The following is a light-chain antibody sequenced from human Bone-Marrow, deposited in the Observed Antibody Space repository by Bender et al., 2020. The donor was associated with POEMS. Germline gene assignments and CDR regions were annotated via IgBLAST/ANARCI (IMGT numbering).Light chain of an antibody. V-gene: IGLV2-23*02. CDR2: EVT. J-gene: IGLJ3*02. CDR3: SSYANDTLK. CDR1: SSDVGGYDL. Sequence: QSALTQPASVSGSPGQSITISCTGTSSDVGGYDLVSWYQQHPGKVPKLLISEVTKRPSGVSNRFSGSKSGNTASLTISGLQADDEADYYCSSYANDTLKFGGGTKLTVL.